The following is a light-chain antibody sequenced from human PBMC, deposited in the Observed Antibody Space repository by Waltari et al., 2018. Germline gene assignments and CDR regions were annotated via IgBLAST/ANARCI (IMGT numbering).Light chain of an antibody. Sequence: IAMTQSPLSLPVTPGEPASISCRPGQSLLPSNGNTYLDWYLQKPGQSPRLLISLAFNRASGVPDRFSGSGSGTDFTLQISRVEAEDVGVYYCMQSLQTPRTFGQGTKLEIK. J-gene: IGKJ1*01. V-gene: IGKV2-28*01. CDR2: LAF. CDR3: MQSLQTPRT. CDR1: QSLLPSNGNTY.